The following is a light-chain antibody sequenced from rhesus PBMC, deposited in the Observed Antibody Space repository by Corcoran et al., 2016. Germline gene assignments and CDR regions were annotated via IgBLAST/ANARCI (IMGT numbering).Light chain of an antibody. Sequence: DIVMTQSPDSLAVSLGERGTINCKSSQRLLYSSNNKNFLAWYQKKPGQTPKLLIYLASTRESGVPNRFSVSGSGTDFTLTISGLQAEDVAVYYCQHYYSSPYTFGQGTKVEIK. V-gene: IGKV4-1*01. J-gene: IGKJ2*01. CDR1: QRLLYSSNNKNF. CDR3: QHYYSSPYT. CDR2: LAS.